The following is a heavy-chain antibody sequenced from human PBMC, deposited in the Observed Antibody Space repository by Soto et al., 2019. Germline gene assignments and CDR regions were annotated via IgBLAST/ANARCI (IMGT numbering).Heavy chain of an antibody. CDR1: GFTFSSYG. V-gene: IGHV3-30*18. CDR3: AKDGDYVWGSYVDY. CDR2: ISYDGSNK. D-gene: IGHD3-16*01. Sequence: QVQLVESGGGVVQPGRSLRLSWAASGFTFSSYGMHWVRQAPGKGLEWVAVISYDGSNKYYADSVKGRFTISRDNSKNTLYLQMNSLRAEDTAVYYCAKDGDYVWGSYVDYWGQGTLVTVSS. J-gene: IGHJ4*02.